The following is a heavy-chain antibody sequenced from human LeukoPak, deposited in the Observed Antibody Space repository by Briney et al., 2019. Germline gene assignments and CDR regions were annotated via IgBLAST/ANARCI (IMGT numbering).Heavy chain of an antibody. D-gene: IGHD3-16*02. Sequence: GGSLRLSCAASGFTFSNYAMRWVRQAPGKGLEWVSATSGSGGSTYYADSVKGRFTISRDNSKNTLYLQMNSLRAEDTAVYYCAKGVTFGGVIVSDLDYWGQGTLVTVSS. CDR3: AKGVTFGGVIVSDLDY. CDR1: GFTFSNYA. J-gene: IGHJ4*02. CDR2: TSGSGGST. V-gene: IGHV3-23*01.